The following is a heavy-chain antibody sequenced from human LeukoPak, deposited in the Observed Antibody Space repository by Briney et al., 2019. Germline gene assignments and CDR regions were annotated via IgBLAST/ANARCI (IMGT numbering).Heavy chain of an antibody. CDR1: GFTFSNHA. J-gene: IGHJ4*02. V-gene: IGHV3-23*01. CDR3: ANEIRPNDY. CDR2: ISISGDRT. Sequence: GGSLRLSCEASGFTFSNHAMTWVRQAPGKGLEWVSAISISGDRTYYADSAKGRFNISRDNSKNTLHLQMNSLRADDTAVYYCANEIRPNDYWGQGTLVTVSS. D-gene: IGHD6-6*01.